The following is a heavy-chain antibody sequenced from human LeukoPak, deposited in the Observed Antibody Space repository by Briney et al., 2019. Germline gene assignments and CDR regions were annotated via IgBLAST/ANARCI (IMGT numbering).Heavy chain of an antibody. CDR1: GFTFSDYW. V-gene: IGHV3-7*01. CDR2: INQNGGEK. Sequence: GGSLRLSCAVSGFTFSDYWMNWVRKAPGKGLEWVASINQNGGEKSYVDPVKGRFTISRDNPKNSLYLQMSSLRAEDTAVYYCARGGTAAGHYFDLWGQGTMVTVSS. J-gene: IGHJ4*01. CDR3: ARGGTAAGHYFDL. D-gene: IGHD6-13*01.